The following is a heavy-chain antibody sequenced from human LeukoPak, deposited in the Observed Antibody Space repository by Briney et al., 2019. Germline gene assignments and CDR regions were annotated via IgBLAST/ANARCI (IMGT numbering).Heavy chain of an antibody. CDR1: GGSFSGYY. CDR3: ARGGDIVVVVAATNFDY. V-gene: IGHV4-34*01. J-gene: IGHJ4*02. Sequence: TPSETLSLTCAVYGGSFSGYYWSWIRQPPGKGLEWIREINHSGSTNYNPSLKSRLTISVDTSKNQFSLKLSSVTAADTAVYYCARGGDIVVVVAATNFDYWGQGTLVTVSS. D-gene: IGHD2-15*01. CDR2: INHSGST.